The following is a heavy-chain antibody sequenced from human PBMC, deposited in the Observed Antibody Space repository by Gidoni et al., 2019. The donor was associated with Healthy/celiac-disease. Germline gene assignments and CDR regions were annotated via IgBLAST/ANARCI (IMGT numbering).Heavy chain of an antibody. J-gene: IGHJ6*02. CDR1: GYTFPGYY. D-gene: IGHD5-12*01. CDR2: INPNSGGT. Sequence: QVQLVQSGAEVKKTGASVKVSCKASGYTFPGYYRHWVRQAPGQGLECMGWINPNSGGTNYAQKFQGRVTMTRDTSISTAYMELSRLRSDDTAVYYCARGKGWLRTSRNYYGMDVWGQGTTVTVSS. CDR3: ARGKGWLRTSRNYYGMDV. V-gene: IGHV1-2*02.